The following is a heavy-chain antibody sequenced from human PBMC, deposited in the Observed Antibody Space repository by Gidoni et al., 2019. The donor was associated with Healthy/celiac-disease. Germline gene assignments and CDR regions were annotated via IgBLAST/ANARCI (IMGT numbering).Heavy chain of an antibody. Sequence: QVQLQQWGAGLLKPSATPSPTCAVYGGSFSGYSWSWIRPPPGEGLEWIGEINHSGSTNYDPDLKSRVTISVDTSKNQFSLKLGTVTAADTAVYYCARGKTSIRAPGNYDYWGQGTLVTVSS. V-gene: IGHV4-34*01. J-gene: IGHJ4*02. CDR3: ARGKTSIRAPGNYDY. CDR2: INHSGST. D-gene: IGHD6-13*01. CDR1: GGSFSGYS.